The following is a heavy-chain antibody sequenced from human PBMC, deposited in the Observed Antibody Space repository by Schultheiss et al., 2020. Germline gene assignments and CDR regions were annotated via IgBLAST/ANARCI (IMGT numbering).Heavy chain of an antibody. CDR2: IGTAGDP. J-gene: IGHJ4*02. D-gene: IGHD3-22*01. V-gene: IGHV3-13*05. CDR1: GFTFSSYD. Sequence: GGSLRLSCAASGFTFSSYDMHWVRLVTGKGLEWISAIGTAGDPYYPGSVKGRFTISRDNSKNTLYLQMNSLRAEDTAVYYCAKYGRYYDSSGYQTNWGQGTLVTVSS. CDR3: AKYGRYYDSSGYQTN.